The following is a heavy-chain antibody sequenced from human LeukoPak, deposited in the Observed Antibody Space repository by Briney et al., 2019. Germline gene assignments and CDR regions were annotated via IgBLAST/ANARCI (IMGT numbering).Heavy chain of an antibody. CDR3: TTHLTRYDY. CDR2: MKSKADGGTT. D-gene: IGHD1-1*01. V-gene: IGHV3-15*01. J-gene: IGHJ4*02. CDR1: EFTFSNAW. Sequence: GGALRLSCADSEFTFSNAWLSWVDPAPGQGLELVVRMKSKADGGTTDYSAPVKGRFVISRDDSHNTLYLQMNSLKTEDTALYYCTTHLTRYDYWGQGTLVTVSS.